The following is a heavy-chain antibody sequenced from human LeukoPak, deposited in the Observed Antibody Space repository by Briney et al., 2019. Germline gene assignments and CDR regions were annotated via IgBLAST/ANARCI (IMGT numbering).Heavy chain of an antibody. V-gene: IGHV3-7*03. Sequence: GGSLRLSCAASGFTFSSYWMSWVRQAPGKGLEWVANIKQDGSEKYYVDSVKGRFTISRDNSKNTLYLQMNSLRAEDTAVYYCAREGYPPPYGSGSYCGYWGQGTLVTVSS. CDR3: AREGYPPPYGSGSYCGY. CDR1: GFTFSSYW. D-gene: IGHD3-10*01. J-gene: IGHJ4*02. CDR2: IKQDGSEK.